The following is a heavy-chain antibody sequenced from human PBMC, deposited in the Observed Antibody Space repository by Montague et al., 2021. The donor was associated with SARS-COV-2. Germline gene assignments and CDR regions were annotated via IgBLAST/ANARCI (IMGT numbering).Heavy chain of an antibody. D-gene: IGHD2/OR15-2a*01. Sequence: SETLSLTCTVSSGSLSNYYWSWIRQSPDKGLERIGYMYETGNMIYNPSLRSRVSISADTSKSQFSLRLTSVTADDSARYYCARNMAYWGQGVLVTV. J-gene: IGHJ4*02. CDR1: SGSLSNYY. CDR2: MYETGNM. V-gene: IGHV4-4*09. CDR3: ARNMAY.